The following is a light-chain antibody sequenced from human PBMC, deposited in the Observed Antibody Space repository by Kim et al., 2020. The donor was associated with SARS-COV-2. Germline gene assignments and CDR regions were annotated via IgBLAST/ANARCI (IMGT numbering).Light chain of an antibody. CDR1: RLDVGGYNY. V-gene: IGLV2-14*03. CDR2: DVH. CDR3: SSWASTTSCG. J-gene: IGLJ1*01. Sequence: QSALTQPASVSGSPGQSITISCTGTRLDVGGYNYVSWYQQHPGKAPKLMIYDVHNRPTGVSDRFSGPKSGNTASLTISGLQAEDEADYYCSSWASTTSCGFGTGTKVTVL.